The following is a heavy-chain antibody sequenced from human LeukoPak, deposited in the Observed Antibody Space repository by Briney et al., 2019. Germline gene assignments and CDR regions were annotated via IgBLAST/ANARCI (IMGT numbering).Heavy chain of an antibody. V-gene: IGHV3-53*01. CDR2: SYGGVRT. Sequence: PGGSLRLSCAASGLAVSNKYLTWVRQAPGQGLGWVSLSYGGVRTTYADSVKGRFTISRDNFKNTLYLQMNSLRAEDTAFYYCASYEHDVSNWYFDLWGRGTLVTVSS. CDR3: ASYEHDVSNWYFDL. D-gene: IGHD3-3*02. J-gene: IGHJ2*01. CDR1: GLAVSNKY.